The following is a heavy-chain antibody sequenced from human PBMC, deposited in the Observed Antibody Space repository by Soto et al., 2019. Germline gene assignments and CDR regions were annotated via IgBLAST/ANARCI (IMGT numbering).Heavy chain of an antibody. V-gene: IGHV4-59*01. Sequence: KASETLSLTCTVSGGSINNYYWSWIRQPPGRGLEWIGYIYYSGSTDYNPSLKSRLTISVDTSKNQFSLKLSSVTAADTAVYYCARVADSSGWSRGGDYFDHWGQGTLVTVSS. CDR3: ARVADSSGWSRGGDYFDH. D-gene: IGHD6-19*01. CDR1: GGSINNYY. J-gene: IGHJ4*02. CDR2: IYYSGST.